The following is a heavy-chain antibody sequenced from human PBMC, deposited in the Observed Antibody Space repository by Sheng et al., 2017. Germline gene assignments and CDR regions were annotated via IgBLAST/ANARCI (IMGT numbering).Heavy chain of an antibody. CDR2: SITVGAP. CDR1: VAPSVVTT. J-gene: IGHJ5*02. D-gene: IGHD6-13*01. Sequence: QVQLQESGPGLVKPFGDPCPSPALSLVAPSVVTTGAGSGSPQGRDWSGLGISITVGAPTTTPPSKSRVTISVDTSKNQFSLKLSSVTAADTAVYYCARIPSIAAAVGEWFDPWGQGTLVTVSS. V-gene: IGHV4-59*11. CDR3: ARIPSIAAAVGEWFDP.